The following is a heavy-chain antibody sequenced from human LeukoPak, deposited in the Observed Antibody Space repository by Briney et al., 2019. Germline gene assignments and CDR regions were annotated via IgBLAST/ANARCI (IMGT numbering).Heavy chain of an antibody. CDR2: ISAYNGNT. CDR1: GYTFTSYG. V-gene: IGHV1-18*01. J-gene: IGHJ4*02. Sequence: ASVKVSCKASGYTFTSYGISWVRQAPGQGLEWMGWISAYNGNTNYAQKLQGRVTMTTDTSTSTAYMELRSLRSDDTAVYYCARVLGLTYYYDSSGEYYFDYWGQGTLVTVSS. D-gene: IGHD3-22*01. CDR3: ARVLGLTYYYDSSGEYYFDY.